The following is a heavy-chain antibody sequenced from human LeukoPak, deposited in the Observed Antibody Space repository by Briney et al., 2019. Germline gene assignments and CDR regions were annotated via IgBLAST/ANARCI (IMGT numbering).Heavy chain of an antibody. V-gene: IGHV3-23*01. Sequence: PGGSLRLSCAASGFTFSSYAMSWVRQVPGKGLEWVSVISDSGGSTYNADSVKGRFTISRDNSKNTLYLQMNSLRAEDTAVYYCAKEKNQTGGNSLGFFDYWGQGTLVTVSS. J-gene: IGHJ4*02. CDR2: ISDSGGST. CDR1: GFTFSSYA. CDR3: AKEKNQTGGNSLGFFDY. D-gene: IGHD4-23*01.